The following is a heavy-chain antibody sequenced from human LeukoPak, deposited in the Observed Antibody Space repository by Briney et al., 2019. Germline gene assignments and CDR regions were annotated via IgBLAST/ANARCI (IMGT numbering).Heavy chain of an antibody. V-gene: IGHV4-61*08. Sequence: PSQTLSLTCTVSGGSISSGGYYWSWIRQPPGKGLEWIGYIYYSGSTNYNPSLKSRVTISVDTSKNQFSLKLSSVTAADTAVYYCARDRDSSGWSDYWGQGTLVTVSS. CDR1: GGSISSGGYY. CDR3: ARDRDSSGWSDY. D-gene: IGHD6-19*01. J-gene: IGHJ4*02. CDR2: IYYSGST.